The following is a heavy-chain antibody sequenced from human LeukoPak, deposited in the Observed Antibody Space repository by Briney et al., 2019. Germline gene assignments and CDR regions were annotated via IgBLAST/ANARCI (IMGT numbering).Heavy chain of an antibody. CDR2: ISTSASGSTV. CDR3: ARQRRYGDDGFDI. J-gene: IGHJ3*02. Sequence: GGSLRLSCAASGFTFSNYEMNWVRQAPGKGLEWVSYISTSASGSTVYYADSVKGRFTISRGNAKNSLYLQLNSLRAEDTAVYYCARQRRYGDDGFDIWGQGTMVTVSS. CDR1: GFTFSNYE. V-gene: IGHV3-48*03. D-gene: IGHD5-18*01.